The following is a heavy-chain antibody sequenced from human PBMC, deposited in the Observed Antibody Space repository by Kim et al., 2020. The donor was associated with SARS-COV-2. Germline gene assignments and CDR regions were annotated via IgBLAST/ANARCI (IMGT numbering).Heavy chain of an antibody. D-gene: IGHD1-26*01. CDR3: GGSYYNNYYYYGMDV. CDR2: IYTSGST. CDR1: GGSISSYY. Sequence: SETLSLTCTVSGGSISSYYWSWIRQPAGKGLEWIGRIYTSGSTNYNPSLKSRVTMSVDTSKNQFSLKLSSVTAADTAVYYCGGSYYNNYYYYGMDVWGQGTTVTVSS. V-gene: IGHV4-4*07. J-gene: IGHJ6*02.